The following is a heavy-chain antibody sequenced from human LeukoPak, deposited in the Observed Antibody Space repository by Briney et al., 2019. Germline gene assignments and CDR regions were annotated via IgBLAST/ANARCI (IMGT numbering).Heavy chain of an antibody. V-gene: IGHV3-48*01. Sequence: PGGSLRLSCAASGFTFSFYSMNWVRQAPGKGLEWVSYISSSDNTIHYADSVKGRFTISRDNSKNTMYLQMNSLRAEDTAVYYCARDSSGWYYFDYWGQGTLVTVSS. D-gene: IGHD6-19*01. CDR2: ISSSDNTI. J-gene: IGHJ4*02. CDR3: ARDSSGWYYFDY. CDR1: GFTFSFYS.